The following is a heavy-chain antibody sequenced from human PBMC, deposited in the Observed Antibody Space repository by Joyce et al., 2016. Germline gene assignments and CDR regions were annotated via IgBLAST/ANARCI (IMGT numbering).Heavy chain of an antibody. V-gene: IGHV3-15*01. J-gene: IGHJ3*02. CDR2: IKSKTYGATI. CDR1: GFIFSSDW. Sequence: EVQLVESGGGLVKPGGSLRLSCAASGFIFSSDWMNWVRQPPGKGLEWVGRIKSKTYGATIDYTAPVKGRFTSSRDDSKNTLYLQMNNLKIADTGVYFCTTDQNFRGWNLRAFDIWGQGAMVTVSS. CDR3: TTDQNFRGWNLRAFDI. D-gene: IGHD1-7*01.